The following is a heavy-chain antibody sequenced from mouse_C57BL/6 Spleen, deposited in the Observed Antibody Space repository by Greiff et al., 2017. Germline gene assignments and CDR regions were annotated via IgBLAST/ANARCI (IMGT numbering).Heavy chain of an antibody. CDR3: ARQSPADY. Sequence: EVQLMESGGDLVKPGGSLKLSCAASGFTFSSYGMSWVRQTPDKRLEWVATISSGGSYTYYPDSVKGRFTISRDNAKNTLYLQMSSLKSEDTAMYYCARQSPADYWGQGTTLTVSS. CDR1: GFTFSSYG. J-gene: IGHJ2*01. CDR2: ISSGGSYT. V-gene: IGHV5-6*01.